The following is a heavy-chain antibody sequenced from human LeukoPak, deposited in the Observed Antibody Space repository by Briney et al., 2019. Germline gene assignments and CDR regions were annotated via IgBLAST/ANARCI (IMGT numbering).Heavy chain of an antibody. CDR1: GFTFSSYS. J-gene: IGHJ4*02. V-gene: IGHV3-48*04. CDR2: ISSSSSNI. CDR3: ARGGRSPTRDPIDY. Sequence: GGSLRLSCAASGFTFSSYSMNWVRQAPGKGLEWVSYISSSSSNIYHADSVKGRFTISRDNAKNSLYLQMNSLRAEDTAVYYCARGGRSPTRDPIDYWGQGTLVTVSS. D-gene: IGHD5-24*01.